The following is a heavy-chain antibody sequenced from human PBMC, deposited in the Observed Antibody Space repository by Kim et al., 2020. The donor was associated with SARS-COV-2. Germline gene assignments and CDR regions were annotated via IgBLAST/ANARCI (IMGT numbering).Heavy chain of an antibody. D-gene: IGHD3-22*01. CDR2: IGTAGDT. CDR3: ARALTYYYDSSGYYFYYYYGMDV. Sequence: GGSLRLSCAASGFTFSSYDMHWVRQATGKGLEWVSAIGTAGDTYYPGSVKGRFTISRENAKNSLYLQMNSLRAGDTAVYYCARALTYYYDSSGYYFYYYYGMDVWGQGTTVTVSS. V-gene: IGHV3-13*04. CDR1: GFTFSSYD. J-gene: IGHJ6*02.